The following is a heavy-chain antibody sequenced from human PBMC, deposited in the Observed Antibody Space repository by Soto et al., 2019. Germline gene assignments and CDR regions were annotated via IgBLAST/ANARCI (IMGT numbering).Heavy chain of an antibody. V-gene: IGHV3-23*01. CDR3: AKQRFWRRYCSSTSCFFDY. D-gene: IGHD2-2*01. J-gene: IGHJ4*02. CDR1: GFTFSSYA. Sequence: GGSLRLSCAASGFTFSSYAMSWVRQAPGKGLEWVSAISGSGGSTYYADSVKGRFTISRDNSKNTLYLQMNSLRAEDTAVYYCAKQRFWRRYCSSTSCFFDYWGQGTLVTVSS. CDR2: ISGSGGST.